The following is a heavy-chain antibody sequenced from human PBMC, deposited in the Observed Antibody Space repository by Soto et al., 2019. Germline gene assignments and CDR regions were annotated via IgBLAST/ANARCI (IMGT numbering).Heavy chain of an antibody. Sequence: LKISCKGSGYSFTSYWITWVRQMPGKGLEWMGRIDPSDSYTNYSPSFQGHVTISADKSISTAYLQWSSQKASDTAMYYCARHLGTAMVLDAFDIWGQGTMVTVSS. J-gene: IGHJ3*02. CDR1: GYSFTSYW. D-gene: IGHD5-18*01. V-gene: IGHV5-10-1*01. CDR3: ARHLGTAMVLDAFDI. CDR2: IDPSDSYT.